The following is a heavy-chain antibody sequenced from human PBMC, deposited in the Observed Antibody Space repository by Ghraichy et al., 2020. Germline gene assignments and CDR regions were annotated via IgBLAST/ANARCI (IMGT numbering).Heavy chain of an antibody. Sequence: ASVKVSCEASVINYGFSWVRQVPGEKLEWLGWISGYDGNTNYARKFQGRISMTTDTSTSTLYMELRGLRSDDTAIYYCVKDASANYDAWIGYFDSWGQGTLVTVSS. CDR3: VKDASANYDAWIGYFDS. D-gene: IGHD3-3*01. V-gene: IGHV1-18*01. J-gene: IGHJ5*01. CDR2: ISGYDGNT. CDR1: VINYG.